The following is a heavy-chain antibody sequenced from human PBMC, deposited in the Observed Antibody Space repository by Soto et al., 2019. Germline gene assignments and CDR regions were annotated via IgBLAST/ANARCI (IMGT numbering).Heavy chain of an antibody. Sequence: PSETLSLTCTVSGGSISSGDYYRSWIRQPPGKGLEWIGYIYYSGSTYYNPSLKSRVTISVDTSKNQFSLKLSSVTAADTAVYYCARVNYDILTGYYWFDPWGQGTLVPVSS. CDR1: GGSISSGDYY. V-gene: IGHV4-30-4*01. D-gene: IGHD3-9*01. J-gene: IGHJ5*02. CDR3: ARVNYDILTGYYWFDP. CDR2: IYYSGST.